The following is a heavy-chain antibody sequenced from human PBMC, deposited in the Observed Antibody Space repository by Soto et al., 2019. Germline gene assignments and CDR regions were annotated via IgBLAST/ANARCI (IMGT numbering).Heavy chain of an antibody. D-gene: IGHD1-26*01. J-gene: IGHJ5*02. V-gene: IGHV6-1*01. CDR1: GDSVSSNSAG. CDR3: AGGVQYSERWFDP. CDR2: TYYRSKWYY. Sequence: PSQTLSLTCAITGDSVSSNSAGWSWVRQSPSRGLEWLGRTYYRSKWYYEYAVSVRGRITINPDTSKNQYSLQLNSVTPEDTAVSFCAGGVQYSERWFDPWGQGTLVTVSS.